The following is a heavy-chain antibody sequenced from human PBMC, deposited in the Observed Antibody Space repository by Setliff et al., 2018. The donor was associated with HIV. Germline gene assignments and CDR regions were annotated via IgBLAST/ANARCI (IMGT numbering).Heavy chain of an antibody. CDR3: ARANVPYSNFWSFSYSLPYYFDY. J-gene: IGHJ4*02. Sequence: ASVKVSCKASGYTFTGYYINWVRQATGQGLEWMGWMNPNSGNTGYAQKLQGRVTMTTDTSTSTVYMELRSLRSDDTAVYYCARANVPYSNFWSFSYSLPYYFDYWGQGTLVTVSS. CDR1: GYTFTGYY. CDR2: MNPNSGNT. D-gene: IGHD3-3*01. V-gene: IGHV1-8*02.